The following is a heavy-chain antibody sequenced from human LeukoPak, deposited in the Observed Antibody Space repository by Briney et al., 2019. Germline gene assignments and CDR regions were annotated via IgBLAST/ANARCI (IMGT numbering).Heavy chain of an antibody. CDR1: GGSISSGGYY. V-gene: IGHV4-39*07. D-gene: IGHD4-11*01. J-gene: IGHJ4*02. CDR2: IYYSGTT. CDR3: ARRGGQYDYSIDY. Sequence: PSETLSLTCTVSGGSISSGGYYWGWIRQPPGKGLEWIANIYYSGTTYDNSSLKSRVTISLDTSKNQFSLKLSSVTAADTAVYYCARRGGQYDYSIDYWGQGTLVTVSS.